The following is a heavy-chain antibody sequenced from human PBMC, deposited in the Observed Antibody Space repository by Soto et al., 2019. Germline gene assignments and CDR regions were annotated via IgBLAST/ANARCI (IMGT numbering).Heavy chain of an antibody. CDR3: ARENPTYGDWFDP. V-gene: IGHV4-59*01. J-gene: IGHJ5*02. D-gene: IGHD3-10*01. Sequence: PSETLSLTCTVSGGSISSYYWSWIRQPPGKGLEWIGYIYYSGSTNYNPSLKSRVTISVDTSKNQFSLKLSSVTAADTAVYYCARENPTYGDWFDPWGQGTLVTVSS. CDR1: GGSISSYY. CDR2: IYYSGST.